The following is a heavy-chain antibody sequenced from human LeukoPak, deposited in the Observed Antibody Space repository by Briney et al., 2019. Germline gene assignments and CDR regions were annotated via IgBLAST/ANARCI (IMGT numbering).Heavy chain of an antibody. CDR1: GGSFSGYY. Sequence: SETLSLTCAVYGGSFSGYYWSWIRQPPGKGLEWIGEINHSGSTNYNPSLKSRVTISVDTSKNQFSLKLSFVTAADTAVYYCARTYSYGPLSFGYWGQGTLVTVSS. J-gene: IGHJ4*02. CDR2: INHSGST. CDR3: ARTYSYGPLSFGY. V-gene: IGHV4-34*01. D-gene: IGHD5-18*01.